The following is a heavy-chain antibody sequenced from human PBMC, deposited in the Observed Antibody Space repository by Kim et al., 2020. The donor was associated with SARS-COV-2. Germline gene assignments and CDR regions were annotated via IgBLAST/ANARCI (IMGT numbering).Heavy chain of an antibody. Sequence: GGSLRLSCAASGFTFSSYGMHWVRQAPGKGLEWVAVISYDGSNKYYADSVKGRFTISRVNSKNTLYLQMNSLRAEDTAVYYCAKVGYGFLGYFDYWGQGTLVTVSS. D-gene: IGHD5-18*01. CDR1: GFTFSSYG. J-gene: IGHJ4*02. CDR3: AKVGYGFLGYFDY. V-gene: IGHV3-30*18. CDR2: ISYDGSNK.